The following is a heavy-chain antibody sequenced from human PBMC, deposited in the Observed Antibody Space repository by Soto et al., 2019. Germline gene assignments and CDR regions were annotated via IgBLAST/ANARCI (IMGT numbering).Heavy chain of an antibody. CDR2: ISYDGSNK. D-gene: IGHD3-3*01. V-gene: IGHV3-30-3*01. CDR3: ARDRGTIFGVVRHYYYGMDV. J-gene: IGHJ6*02. Sequence: GGSLRLSCAASGFTFSSYAMHWVRQAPGKGLEWVAVISYDGSNKYYADSVKGRFTISRDNSKNTLYLQMNSLRAEDTAVYYCARDRGTIFGVVRHYYYGMDVWGQGTTVTVSS. CDR1: GFTFSSYA.